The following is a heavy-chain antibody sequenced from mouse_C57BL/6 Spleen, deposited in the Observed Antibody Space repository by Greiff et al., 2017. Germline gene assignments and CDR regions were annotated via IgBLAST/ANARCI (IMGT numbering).Heavy chain of an antibody. CDR1: GYTFTSYW. V-gene: IGHV1-59*01. D-gene: IGHD2-4*01. Sequence: QVQLQQPGAELVRPGTSVKLSCKASGYTFTSYWMHWVKQRPGQGLEWIGVIDPSDSYTNYNQKFKGKATLTVDTSSSTAYMQLSSLTSEDSAVYYCAREETYYDYVDYWGQGTTLTVSS. CDR3: AREETYYDYVDY. J-gene: IGHJ2*01. CDR2: IDPSDSYT.